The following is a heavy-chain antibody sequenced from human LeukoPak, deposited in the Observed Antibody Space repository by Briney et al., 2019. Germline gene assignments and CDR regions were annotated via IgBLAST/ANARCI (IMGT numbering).Heavy chain of an antibody. J-gene: IGHJ4*02. D-gene: IGHD3-10*01. CDR1: GCSFTSYW. Sequence: GESLKISCKGSGCSFTSYWIGWVRQMPGKGLEWMGIIYPGDSDTRYSPSFQGQVTISADKSISTAYLQWSSLKASDTAMYYCASTTPDYYGSGSPMGYFDYWGQGTLVTVSS. CDR2: IYPGDSDT. V-gene: IGHV5-51*01. CDR3: ASTTPDYYGSGSPMGYFDY.